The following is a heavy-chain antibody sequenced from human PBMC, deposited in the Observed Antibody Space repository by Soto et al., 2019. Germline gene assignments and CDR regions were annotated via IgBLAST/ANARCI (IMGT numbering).Heavy chain of an antibody. Sequence: SETLSLTCTVSGGSISSGGYYWSWIRQHPGKGLEWIGYIYYSGSTYYHPSLKSRVTISVDTSKNQFSLELSSVTAADTAVYYCARGGPVMIAAASASWFDPWGQGTLVTVSS. V-gene: IGHV4-31*03. D-gene: IGHD6-13*01. CDR2: IYYSGST. CDR1: GGSISSGGYY. J-gene: IGHJ5*02. CDR3: ARGGPVMIAAASASWFDP.